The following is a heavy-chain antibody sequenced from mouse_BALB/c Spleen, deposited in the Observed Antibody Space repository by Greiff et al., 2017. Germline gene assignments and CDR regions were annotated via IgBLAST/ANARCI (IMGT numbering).Heavy chain of an antibody. CDR2: IRNKANGYTT. CDR1: GFTFTDYY. V-gene: IGHV7-3*02. J-gene: IGHJ4*01. Sequence: EVKLVESGGGLVQPGGSLRLSCATSGFTFTDYYMSWVRQPPGKALEWLGFIRNKANGYTTEYSASVKGRFTISRDNSQSILYLQMNTLRAEDSATYYCARDPDYGSSYGAMDYWGQGTSVTVSS. CDR3: ARDPDYGSSYGAMDY. D-gene: IGHD1-1*01.